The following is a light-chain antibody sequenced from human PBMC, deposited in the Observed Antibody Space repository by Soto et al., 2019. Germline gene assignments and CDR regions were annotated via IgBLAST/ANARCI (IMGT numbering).Light chain of an antibody. V-gene: IGKV1-39*01. Sequence: DIQMTQSPSSLSASVGDRVTITCRASQSISTYLNWYQHKSGKAPNLLIYGASRLQSGVPSRFSGSGSGTDFTLTINSLQPEDFATYYCQQSHSAPYTFGQETKMEIK. CDR1: QSISTY. CDR2: GAS. J-gene: IGKJ2*01. CDR3: QQSHSAPYT.